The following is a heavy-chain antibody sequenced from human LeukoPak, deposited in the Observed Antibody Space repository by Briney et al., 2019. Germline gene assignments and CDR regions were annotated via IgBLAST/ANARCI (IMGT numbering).Heavy chain of an antibody. CDR2: ISSGGSTI. CDR3: ASDSYSGYENGPY. CDR1: GFTFSDYY. J-gene: IGHJ4*02. Sequence: GGSLRLSCAASGFTFSDYYMSWIRQAPGKGLEWVSYISSGGSTIYYADSVKGRFTISRDNAKNSLYLQMNSLRAEDTAVYYCASDSYSGYENGPYWGQGTLVTVSS. V-gene: IGHV3-11*01. D-gene: IGHD5-12*01.